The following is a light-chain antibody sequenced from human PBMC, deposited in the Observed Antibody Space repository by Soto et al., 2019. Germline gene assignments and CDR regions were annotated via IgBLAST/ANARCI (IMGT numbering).Light chain of an antibody. V-gene: IGLV2-14*03. Sequence: QSALTQPASVSGSPGQSITISCTGTSSDVGAYNYVSWYQQHPGKAPKLMIYDVSIRPSGASNRFSGSKSGNTASLTISGLQPEDEADYYCNSYTTSTTVVFGGGTKLTV. CDR1: SSDVGAYNY. CDR2: DVS. J-gene: IGLJ2*01. CDR3: NSYTTSTTVV.